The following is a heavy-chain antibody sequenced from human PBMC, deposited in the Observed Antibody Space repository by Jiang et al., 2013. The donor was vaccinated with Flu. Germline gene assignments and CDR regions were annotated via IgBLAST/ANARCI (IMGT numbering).Heavy chain of an antibody. V-gene: IGHV4-39*01. CDR3: ARLGRYYYGSGSYFSY. J-gene: IGHJ4*02. D-gene: IGHD3-10*01. CDR1: GGSISSSSYY. Sequence: GSGLVKPSETLSLTCTVSGGSISSSSYYWGWIRQPPGKGLEWIGSIYYSGSTYYNPSLKSRVTISVDTSKNQFSLKLSSVTAADTAVYYCARLGRYYYGSGSYFSYWGQGTLVTVSS. CDR2: IYYSGST.